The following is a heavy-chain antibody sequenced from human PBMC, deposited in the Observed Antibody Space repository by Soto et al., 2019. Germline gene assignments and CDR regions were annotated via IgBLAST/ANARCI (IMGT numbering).Heavy chain of an antibody. CDR2: INHSGST. J-gene: IGHJ6*02. CDR1: GGSFSGYY. Sequence: SETLSLTCAVYGGSFSGYYWSWIRQPPGKGLEWIGEINHSGSTNYNPSLKSRVTISVDTSKNQFSLKLSSVTAADTAVYYCARGPLKSMVRGVIEYYYGMDVWGQGTTVTVSS. V-gene: IGHV4-34*01. CDR3: ARGPLKSMVRGVIEYYYGMDV. D-gene: IGHD3-10*01.